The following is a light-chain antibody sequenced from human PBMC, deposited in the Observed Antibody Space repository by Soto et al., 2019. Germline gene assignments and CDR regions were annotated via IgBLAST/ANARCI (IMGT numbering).Light chain of an antibody. Sequence: QSVLTQPASVSGSPGQSITISCTGTSSDVGGYNYVSWYQQHPGKAPKLIIYDVSNRPSGVSNRFSGSKSGNTAPLTISGLQAEDDTDYYCSSYTSTSTYVFGTGTKVTVL. CDR3: SSYTSTSTYV. J-gene: IGLJ1*01. V-gene: IGLV2-14*03. CDR2: DVS. CDR1: SSDVGGYNY.